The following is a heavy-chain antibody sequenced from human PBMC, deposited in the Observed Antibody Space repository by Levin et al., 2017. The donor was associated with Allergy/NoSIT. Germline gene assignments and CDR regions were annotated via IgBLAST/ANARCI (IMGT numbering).Heavy chain of an antibody. CDR1: GFTFSSYA. V-gene: IGHV3-23*01. CDR2: ISGSGGST. CDR3: AKHFWLSTYYFDY. Sequence: GESLKISCAASGFTFSSYAISWVRQAPGKGLEWVSAISGSGGSTYYADSVKGRFTISRDNSKNTLYLQMNSLRAEDTAVYYCAKHFWLSTYYFDYWGQGTLVTVSS. D-gene: IGHD3-9*01. J-gene: IGHJ4*02.